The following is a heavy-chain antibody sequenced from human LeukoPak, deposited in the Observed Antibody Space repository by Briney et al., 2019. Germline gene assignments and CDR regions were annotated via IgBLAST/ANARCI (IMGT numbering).Heavy chain of an antibody. Sequence: SETLSLTCTVSGDSISRYYWSWIRQHPGKGLEWIGYIYYSGSTYYNPSLKSRVTISVDTSKNQFSLKLSSVTAADTAVYYCARVRNYDILTGYPSTLDYWGQGTLVTVSS. J-gene: IGHJ4*02. CDR3: ARVRNYDILTGYPSTLDY. V-gene: IGHV4-31*03. CDR2: IYYSGST. D-gene: IGHD3-9*01. CDR1: GDSISRYY.